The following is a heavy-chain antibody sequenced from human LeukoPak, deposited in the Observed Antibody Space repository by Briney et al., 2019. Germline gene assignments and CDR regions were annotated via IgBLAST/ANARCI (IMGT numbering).Heavy chain of an antibody. CDR1: GGSISSSSYY. J-gene: IGHJ4*02. CDR3: ARAWATDYFDY. V-gene: IGHV4-39*07. Sequence: NPSETLSLTCTVSGGSISSSSYYWGWIRQPPGKGLEWIGSIYYSGSTYYNPSLKSRVTISVDTSKNQFSLKLSSVTAADTAMYYCARAWATDYFDYWGQGTLVTVSS. CDR2: IYYSGST.